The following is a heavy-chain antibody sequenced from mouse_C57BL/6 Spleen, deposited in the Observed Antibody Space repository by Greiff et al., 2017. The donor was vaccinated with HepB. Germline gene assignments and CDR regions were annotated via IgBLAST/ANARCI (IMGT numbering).Heavy chain of an antibody. V-gene: IGHV1-82*01. CDR2: IYPGDGDT. D-gene: IGHD4-1*01. CDR1: GYAFSSSW. Sequence: LVESGPELVKPGASVKISCKASGYAFSSSWMNWVKQRPGKGLEWIGRIYPGDGDTNYNGKFKGKATLTADKSSSTAYMQLSSLTSEDSAVYFCAREGLGREDFDYWGQGTTLTVSS. J-gene: IGHJ2*01. CDR3: AREGLGREDFDY.